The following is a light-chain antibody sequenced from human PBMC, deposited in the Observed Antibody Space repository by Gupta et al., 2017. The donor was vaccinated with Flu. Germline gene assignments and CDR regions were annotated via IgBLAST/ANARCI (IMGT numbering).Light chain of an antibody. Sequence: DIQMTQSPSTLSAYVGDRITITCRASQSLSSWLAWYQQKPGKAPNLLIYKASNVESGVPSRVSGSGSGTEFTLTISSQQPDDFATYYCQHKDSCSITFGRGTKVEI. CDR1: QSLSSW. CDR3: QHKDSCSIT. J-gene: IGKJ4*01. V-gene: IGKV1-5*03. CDR2: KAS.